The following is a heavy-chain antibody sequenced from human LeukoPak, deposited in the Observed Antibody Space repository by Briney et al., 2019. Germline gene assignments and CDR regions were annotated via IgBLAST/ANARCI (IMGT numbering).Heavy chain of an antibody. CDR3: ARDGEWLQFQH. D-gene: IGHD3-3*01. CDR2: INPSGGST. CDR1: GCTFTSYY. J-gene: IGHJ1*01. V-gene: IGHV1-46*01. Sequence: GASVKVSCKASGCTFTSYYMHWVRQAPGQGLEWMGIINPSGGSTSYAQKFQGRVTMTRDMSTSTVYMELSSLRSEDTAVYYCARDGEWLQFQHWGQGTLVTVSS.